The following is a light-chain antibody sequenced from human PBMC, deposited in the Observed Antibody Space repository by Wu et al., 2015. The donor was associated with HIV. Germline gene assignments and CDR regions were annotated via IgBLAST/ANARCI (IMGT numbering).Light chain of an antibody. CDR3: HQYGSSPGDFT. CDR1: QSVRSSY. CDR2: GAS. J-gene: IGKJ3*01. V-gene: IGKV3-20*01. Sequence: EIVLTQSPGTLSLSPGDRATLSCRAGQSVRSSYLAWYQQKPGQAPRLLIYGASIRATGIPDRFSGSGSGTDFILTISRLEPEDFAVYFCHQYGSSPGDFTFGPGTTVDIK.